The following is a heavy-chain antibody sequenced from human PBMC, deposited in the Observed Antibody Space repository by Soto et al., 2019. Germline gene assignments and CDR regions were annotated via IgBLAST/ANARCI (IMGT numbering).Heavy chain of an antibody. CDR3: ARLCSGGSCYFGVHYYYGMAV. CDR1: GGTLRSYA. Sequence: QVRLVQSGAEVKKPGSSVKVSCKASGGTLRSYAISWVRQAPGQGLEWMGGIIPIFGTANYAQKFQGRVTITADDSTSRGYMERSSLRSEDTAVYYCARLCSGGSCYFGVHYYYGMAVWGQGTTVTVSS. CDR2: IIPIFGTA. V-gene: IGHV1-69*01. D-gene: IGHD2-15*01. J-gene: IGHJ6*02.